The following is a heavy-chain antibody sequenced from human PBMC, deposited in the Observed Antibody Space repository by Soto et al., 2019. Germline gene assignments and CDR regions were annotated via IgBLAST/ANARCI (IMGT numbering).Heavy chain of an antibody. J-gene: IGHJ4*02. V-gene: IGHV4-38-2*02. CDR2: IYHSGST. CDR1: GYSISSGYY. CDR3: AREGSGSYNYFDY. D-gene: IGHD1-26*01. Sequence: SETLSLTCAVSGYSISSGYYWGWIRQPPGKGLEWIGSIYHSGSTYYNPSLKSRVTISVDTSKNQFSLKLSSVTAADTAVYYCAREGSGSYNYFDYWGQGTLVTVSS.